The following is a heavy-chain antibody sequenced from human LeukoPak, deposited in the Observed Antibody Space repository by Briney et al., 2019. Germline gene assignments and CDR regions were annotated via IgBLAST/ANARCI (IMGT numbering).Heavy chain of an antibody. CDR1: GFTFSSYA. J-gene: IGHJ4*02. Sequence: PGGSLRLSCAASGFTFSSYAMSWVRQAPGKGLEWVSAISGSGGSTHYADSVKGRFTISRDNSKNTLYLQMNSLRAEDTAVYYCARVRGVIIPYFDYWGQGTLVTVSS. D-gene: IGHD3-10*01. CDR3: ARVRGVIIPYFDY. V-gene: IGHV3-23*01. CDR2: ISGSGGST.